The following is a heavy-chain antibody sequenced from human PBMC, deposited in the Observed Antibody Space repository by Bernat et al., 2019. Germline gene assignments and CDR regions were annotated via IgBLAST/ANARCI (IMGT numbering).Heavy chain of an antibody. J-gene: IGHJ4*02. CDR3: ARGYYDYVWGSYSNYFDY. V-gene: IGHV3-66*01. CDR2: IYSGGST. D-gene: IGHD3-16*01. Sequence: EVQLVESGGGLVQPGGSLRLSCAASGFTVSSNYMSRVRQAPGKGLEWVSVIYSGGSTYYAESGKGRFTISRDNSKNTLYLQMNSLRAEDTAVYYCARGYYDYVWGSYSNYFDYWGQGTLVTVSS. CDR1: GFTVSSNY.